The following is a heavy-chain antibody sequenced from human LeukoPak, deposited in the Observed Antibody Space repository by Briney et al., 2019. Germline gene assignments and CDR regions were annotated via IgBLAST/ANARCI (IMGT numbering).Heavy chain of an antibody. CDR1: GGSISSGDYY. Sequence: PSETLSLTCTVPGGSISSGDYYWSWIRQPPGKGLEWIGYIYYSGTTYYNPSLKSRVTISVDTSKNQFSLKLSSVTAADTAVYYCARVTMVRGILYDYWGQGTLVTVSS. V-gene: IGHV4-30-4*01. CDR2: IYYSGTT. J-gene: IGHJ4*02. CDR3: ARVTMVRGILYDY. D-gene: IGHD3-10*01.